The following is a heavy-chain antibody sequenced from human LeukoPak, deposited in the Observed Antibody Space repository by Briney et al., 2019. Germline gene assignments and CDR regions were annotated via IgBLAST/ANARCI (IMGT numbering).Heavy chain of an antibody. D-gene: IGHD3-10*01. Sequence: PSETLSLTCPVSGGSITSSSSYWGWIRQPPGKGLEWIGTIYYSGSTYYNPSLKSRVTISVDTSKNQFSLKLSSVTAADTAVYYCARVEPGSYYNPFDYWGQGTLVTVSS. J-gene: IGHJ4*02. V-gene: IGHV4-39*07. CDR1: GGSITSSSSY. CDR2: IYYSGST. CDR3: ARVEPGSYYNPFDY.